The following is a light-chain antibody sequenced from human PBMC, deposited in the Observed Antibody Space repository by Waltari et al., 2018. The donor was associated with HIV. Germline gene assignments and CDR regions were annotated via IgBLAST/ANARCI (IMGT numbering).Light chain of an antibody. Sequence: QFVLTQPPSVSGAPGQRVTLSCTGTSPNLGAGHDVHWYKQIPGRAPKLLIYGNNNRPSGVPDRFSGSKSGTSASLAITGLQAEDEADYYCQSYDSSLSGSGVVFGGGTKLTVL. CDR3: QSYDSSLSGSGVV. J-gene: IGLJ2*01. CDR2: GNN. V-gene: IGLV1-40*01. CDR1: SPNLGAGHD.